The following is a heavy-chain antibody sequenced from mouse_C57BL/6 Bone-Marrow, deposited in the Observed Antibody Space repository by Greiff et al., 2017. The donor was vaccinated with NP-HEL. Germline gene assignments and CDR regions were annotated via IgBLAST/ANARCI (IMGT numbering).Heavy chain of an antibody. Sequence: QVQLKQPGAELVKPGASVKLSCKASGYTFTSYWMHWVKQRPGQGLEWIGMIHPNSGSTNYNEKFKSKATLTVDKSSSTAYMQLSSLTSEDSAVYYCARERVYYGSSYGYFDVWGTGTTVTVSS. D-gene: IGHD1-1*01. J-gene: IGHJ1*03. CDR3: ARERVYYGSSYGYFDV. CDR1: GYTFTSYW. CDR2: IHPNSGST. V-gene: IGHV1-64*01.